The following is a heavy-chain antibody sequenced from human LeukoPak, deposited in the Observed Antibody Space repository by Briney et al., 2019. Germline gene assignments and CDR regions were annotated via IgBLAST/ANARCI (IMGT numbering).Heavy chain of an antibody. CDR2: ISYDGSNK. D-gene: IGHD3-3*01. CDR3: ARAFHYDFWSGYYTGLPN. V-gene: IGHV3-30-3*01. Sequence: SGGSPRLSCAASGFTFSSYAMHWVRQAPGKGLEWVAVISYDGSNKYYADSVKGRFTISRDNSKNTLYLQMNSLRAEDTAVYYCARAFHYDFWSGYYTGLPNWGQGTLVTVSS. CDR1: GFTFSSYA. J-gene: IGHJ4*02.